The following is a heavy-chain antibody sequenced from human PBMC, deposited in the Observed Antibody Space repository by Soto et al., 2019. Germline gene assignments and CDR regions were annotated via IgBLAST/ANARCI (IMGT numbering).Heavy chain of an antibody. CDR2: ISTYNGNT. V-gene: IGHV1-18*01. Sequence: QVQLVQSGAEVKKPGASVKVSCKASGYTLTSHGISWVRQAPGQGLEWMGWISTYNGNTKYAQKFQERVTMTADTSTNTAQMKLRCLRSNDTAMYYCARGYYDSSGPFDYWGQGTLVTVSS. D-gene: IGHD3-22*01. CDR3: ARGYYDSSGPFDY. CDR1: GYTLTSHG. J-gene: IGHJ4*02.